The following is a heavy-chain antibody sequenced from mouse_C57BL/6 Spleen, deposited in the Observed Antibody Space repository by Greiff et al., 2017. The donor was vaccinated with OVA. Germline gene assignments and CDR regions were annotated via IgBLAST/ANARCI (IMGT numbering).Heavy chain of an antibody. J-gene: IGHJ3*01. CDR1: GFNIKDDY. V-gene: IGHV14-4*01. D-gene: IGHD1-1*01. Sequence: EVKLQESGAELVRPGASVKLSCTASGFNIKDDYMHWVKQRPEQGLEWIGWIDPENGDTEYASKFQGKATITADTSSNTAYLQLSSLTSEDTAVYYCTTSPYGSSGRFAYWGQGTLVTVSA. CDR3: TTSPYGSSGRFAY. CDR2: IDPENGDT.